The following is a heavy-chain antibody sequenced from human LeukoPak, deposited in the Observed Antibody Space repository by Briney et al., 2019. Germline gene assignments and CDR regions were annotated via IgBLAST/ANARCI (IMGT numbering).Heavy chain of an antibody. D-gene: IGHD3-22*01. CDR1: GYTFTSYG. J-gene: IGHJ4*02. Sequence: ASVKVSCKASGYTFTSYGISWVRQAPGQGLEWMGWISAYNGNSNYAQKLQGRVTMTTDTSTSTAYMELRSLRSDDTAVYYCAREPSLSYYDSSGYRKSYYFDYWGQGALVTVSS. CDR3: AREPSLSYYDSSGYRKSYYFDY. CDR2: ISAYNGNS. V-gene: IGHV1-18*01.